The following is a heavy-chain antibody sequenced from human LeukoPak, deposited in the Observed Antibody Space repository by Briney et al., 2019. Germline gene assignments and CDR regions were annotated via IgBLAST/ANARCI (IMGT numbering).Heavy chain of an antibody. CDR3: ARDYADYVGYFFFDY. CDR2: ISGGGETT. V-gene: IGHV3-23*01. D-gene: IGHD4-17*01. J-gene: IGHJ4*02. Sequence: GGSLRLSCAASGFTFNNYAMNWVRQAPGKGLEWVSSISGGGETTYYADSAKGRFTISRDNPQNTLYLQMNSLRAEDTAVYDCARDYADYVGYFFFDYWGQGTLVTVSS. CDR1: GFTFNNYA.